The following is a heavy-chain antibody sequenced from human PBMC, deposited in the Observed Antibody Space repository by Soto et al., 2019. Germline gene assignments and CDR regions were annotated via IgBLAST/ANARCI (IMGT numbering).Heavy chain of an antibody. CDR2: IKDDGSEI. CDR1: GFNVMSYW. V-gene: IGHV3-7*01. Sequence: PGGSLRLSCAVSGFNVMSYWTSWVRQAPGKGLEWVASIKDDGSEIYYLQSVRGRFTISRDSAGNALHLAMNYMSAEDTGVYFCARDIVFDYVNWGQGTLVTVS. CDR3: ARDIVFDYVN. J-gene: IGHJ4*02. D-gene: IGHD3-16*01.